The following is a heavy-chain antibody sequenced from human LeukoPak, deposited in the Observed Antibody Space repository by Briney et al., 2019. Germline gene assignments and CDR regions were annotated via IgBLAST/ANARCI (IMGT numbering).Heavy chain of an antibody. CDR2: LNPDGSRK. CDR3: ARDAYDDSSES. D-gene: IGHD3-3*01. CDR1: GFTFSSYA. J-gene: IGHJ5*02. Sequence: GGSLRLSCAASGFTFSSYAMSRVRQAPGKGLEWVANLNPDGSRKFYVDSVKGRFTISRDNAKNSLYLQMHSLRAEDTALYYCARDAYDDSSESWGQGTLVTVSS. V-gene: IGHV3-7*01.